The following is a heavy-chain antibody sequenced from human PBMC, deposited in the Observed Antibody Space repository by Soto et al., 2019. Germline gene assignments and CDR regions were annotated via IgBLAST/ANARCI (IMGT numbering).Heavy chain of an antibody. V-gene: IGHV3-15*01. J-gene: IGHJ5*02. D-gene: IGHD1-26*01. CDR1: GFTFSHAW. Sequence: EMHLVDSGGGLVKPGGSLRLSCAASGFTFSHAWMSWVRQAPGKGLEWVGRIKSRADGGTKDYGAPERGRFTISRDDSENMLYLQMNSLKTESAAVYYCNVVKRWAQYSQSGYWFDPWGPGTLLTVSS. CDR2: IKSRADGGTK. CDR3: NVVKRWAQYSQSGYWFDP.